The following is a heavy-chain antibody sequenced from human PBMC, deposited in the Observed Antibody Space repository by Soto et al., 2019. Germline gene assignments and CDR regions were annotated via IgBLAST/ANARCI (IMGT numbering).Heavy chain of an antibody. CDR2: LDWNSGSV. CDR3: VNGRGADQVKFGLDV. CDR1: GFTFDDFA. J-gene: IGHJ6*02. V-gene: IGHV3-9*01. D-gene: IGHD3-16*01. Sequence: EVQLVESGGGLVQPGRSLRLSCAASGFTFDDFAMHWVRQAPGKGLERLSGLDWNSGSVDYAGSVKGRFTISRDNADKSLYLQMTSLRGEDTALYYCVNGRGADQVKFGLDVWGQGTMVTVSS.